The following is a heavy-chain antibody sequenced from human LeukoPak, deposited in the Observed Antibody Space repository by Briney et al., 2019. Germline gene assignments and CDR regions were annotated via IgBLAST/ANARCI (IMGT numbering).Heavy chain of an antibody. CDR3: ARDRGTYSSSWYL. CDR2: IYYSGST. J-gene: IGHJ4*02. V-gene: IGHV4-61*01. CDR1: GGSISSSSYY. D-gene: IGHD6-13*01. Sequence: SETLSLTCTVSGGSISSSSYYWGWIRQPPGKGLEWIGYIYYSGSTNYNPSLKSRVTISVDTSKNQFSLKLSSVTAADTAVYYCARDRGTYSSSWYLWGQGTLVTVSS.